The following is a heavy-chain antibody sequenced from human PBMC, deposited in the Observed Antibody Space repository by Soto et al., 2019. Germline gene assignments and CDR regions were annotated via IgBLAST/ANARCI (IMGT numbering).Heavy chain of an antibody. CDR3: ARSQGSSTSLEIYYYYYYGMDV. CDR2: IIPISGTA. CDR1: GGTFSNYA. Sequence: QVQLVQSGAEVKKPGSSVKVSCKASGGTFSNYAISRVRQAPGQGLEWMGGIIPISGTANYAQKFQGRVTITAGESTSTAYMELSSLRSEDTAVYYCARSQGSSTSLEIYYYYYYGMDVWGQGTTATVSS. J-gene: IGHJ6*02. V-gene: IGHV1-69*01. D-gene: IGHD2-2*01.